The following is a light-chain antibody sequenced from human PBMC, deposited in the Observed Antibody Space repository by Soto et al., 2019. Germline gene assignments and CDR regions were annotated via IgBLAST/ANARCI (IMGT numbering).Light chain of an antibody. CDR2: EAN. V-gene: IGLV2-23*01. J-gene: IGLJ1*01. CDR1: SSDVGSYNF. Sequence: QSVLTQPASVSGSPGQSITISCTGTSSDVGSYNFVSWYQQHPGKAPKVMIYEANKRPSGVSHHFSGSKSGNTASLTISGLQAEDDADYYCCSYAGSNNYVFGTGTKLIVL. CDR3: CSYAGSNNYV.